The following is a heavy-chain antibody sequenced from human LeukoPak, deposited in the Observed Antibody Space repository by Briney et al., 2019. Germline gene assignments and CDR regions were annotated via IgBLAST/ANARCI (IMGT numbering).Heavy chain of an antibody. CDR2: IYYSGSN. D-gene: IGHD1-14*01. Sequence: PSQTLSLTCTVSGGSLSSGGYYWSWIRQHPGKGLEWYGYIYYSGSNYYNPSLKSRVTISVDTSKNQFSLKLSSVTAADTAVYYCARGEVTPSITEAFDIWGQGTMVTVSS. J-gene: IGHJ3*02. V-gene: IGHV4-31*03. CDR3: ARGEVTPSITEAFDI. CDR1: GGSLSSGGYY.